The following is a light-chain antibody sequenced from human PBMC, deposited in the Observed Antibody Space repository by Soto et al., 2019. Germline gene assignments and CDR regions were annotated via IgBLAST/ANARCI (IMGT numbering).Light chain of an antibody. CDR3: HQRSTWPLT. CDR1: QSVSRF. Sequence: EIVLTQSPATLSLSPGEGAALSCRASQSVSRFLAWYQQKPGQAPRLVIYGASNRATGIPTRFSGSGSGTDFTLTISSLEAEDFALYYCHQRSTWPLTFGGGTKVEIK. V-gene: IGKV3-11*01. CDR2: GAS. J-gene: IGKJ4*01.